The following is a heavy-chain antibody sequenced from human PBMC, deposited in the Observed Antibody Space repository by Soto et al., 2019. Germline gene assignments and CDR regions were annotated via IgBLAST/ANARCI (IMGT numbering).Heavy chain of an antibody. V-gene: IGHV4-59*03. CDR1: GGSISSAY. CDR2: IDYSGST. Sequence: SETLSLTCSVSGGSISSAYWSWIRQPPGKGLEWIAFIDYSGSTHPNPSLKGRVTMSLDTSKNQFSLKLSSVTASDTAVYFCAKHSGYYDFDSWGQGTRVTVSS. CDR3: AKHSGYYDFDS. J-gene: IGHJ4*02. D-gene: IGHD5-12*01.